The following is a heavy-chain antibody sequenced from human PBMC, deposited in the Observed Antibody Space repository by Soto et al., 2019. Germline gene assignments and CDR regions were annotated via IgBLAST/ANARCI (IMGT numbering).Heavy chain of an antibody. J-gene: IGHJ6*02. Sequence: QVQLVQSGAEVKKPWASVKVSCKASGYTFTSYDINWVRQATGQGLEWMGWMNPNSGNTGYAQKLQGRVTMTRNTSLNTAYMELRSLSSEDTAVYYCAREKTSYGMDVWGQGTTVTVSS. CDR3: AREKTSYGMDV. CDR1: GYTFTSYD. CDR2: MNPNSGNT. V-gene: IGHV1-8*01.